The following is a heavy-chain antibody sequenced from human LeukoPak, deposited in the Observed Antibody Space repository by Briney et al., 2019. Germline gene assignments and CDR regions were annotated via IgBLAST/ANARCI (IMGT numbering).Heavy chain of an antibody. CDR3: ARVVIAAAGTQVYYYYGMDV. CDR1: GYTFTSYG. CDR2: ISAYNGNT. V-gene: IGHV1-18*01. Sequence: ASVKVSCKASGYTFTSYGISWVRQAPGQGLEWMGWISAYNGNTNYAQKLQGRVTMTTDTSTSTACMELRSLRSDDTAVYYCARVVIAAAGTQVYYYYGMDVWGQGTTVTVSS. D-gene: IGHD6-13*01. J-gene: IGHJ6*02.